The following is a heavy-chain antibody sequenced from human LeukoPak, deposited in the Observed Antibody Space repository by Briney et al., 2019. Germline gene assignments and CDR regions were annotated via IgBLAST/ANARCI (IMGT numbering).Heavy chain of an antibody. J-gene: IGHJ4*02. CDR2: INPNSGGT. Sequence: ASVKVSCKASGYTFTGYYMHWVRQAPGQGLEWMGWINPNSGGTNYAQKFQGRVTMTRDTSISTAYMELSRLRSDDTAVYYCERDPSEYSSGWSPRDYWGQGTLVTVSS. CDR3: ERDPSEYSSGWSPRDY. D-gene: IGHD6-19*01. CDR1: GYTFTGYY. V-gene: IGHV1-2*02.